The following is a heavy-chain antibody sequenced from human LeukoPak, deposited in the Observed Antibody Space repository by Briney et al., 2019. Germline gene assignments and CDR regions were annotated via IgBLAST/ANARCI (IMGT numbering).Heavy chain of an antibody. Sequence: PGGSLRLSCAASGFTFSSYAMSWVRQAPGKGLEWVAVISYDGSNKYYADSVKGRFTISRDNSKNTLYLQMNSLRAEDTAVYYCAREMGVSVASGSYFDYWGQGTLVTVSS. V-gene: IGHV3-30-3*01. CDR1: GFTFSSYA. D-gene: IGHD3-16*02. CDR2: ISYDGSNK. J-gene: IGHJ4*02. CDR3: AREMGVSVASGSYFDY.